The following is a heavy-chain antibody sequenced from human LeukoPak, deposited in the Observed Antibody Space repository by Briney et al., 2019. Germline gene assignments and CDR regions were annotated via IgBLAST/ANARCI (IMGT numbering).Heavy chain of an antibody. CDR3: ARGGWLLGPDY. Sequence: PSETLSLTCAVYGGSFSGYYWSWIRQPPGKGLEWIGEINHSGSTNYNPSLKSRVTISVGTSKNQFSLKLSSVTAADTAVYYCARGGWLLGPDYWGQGTLVTVSS. D-gene: IGHD5-12*01. CDR1: GGSFSGYY. J-gene: IGHJ4*02. CDR2: INHSGST. V-gene: IGHV4-34*01.